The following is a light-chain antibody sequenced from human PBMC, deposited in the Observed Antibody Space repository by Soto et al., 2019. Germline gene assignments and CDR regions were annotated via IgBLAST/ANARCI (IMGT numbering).Light chain of an antibody. V-gene: IGLV2-8*01. CDR2: EVS. CDR1: SSDVGGYNY. Sequence: QSALTQPPSASGSPGQSVTLSCTGTSSDVGGYNYISWYQQHPGKAPKLMIYEVSKRPSGVPDRFSGSKSGNTASLTVSGLQAEDEADYYCSSYAGSNHVVFGGGTKLTVL. J-gene: IGLJ2*01. CDR3: SSYAGSNHVV.